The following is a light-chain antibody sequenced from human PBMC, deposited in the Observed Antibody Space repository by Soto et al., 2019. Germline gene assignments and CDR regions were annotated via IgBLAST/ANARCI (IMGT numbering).Light chain of an antibody. CDR3: QQSYSTPPT. V-gene: IGKV1-39*01. Sequence: DIQMTQSPSSLSASVGDRVTITCRASQSISSYLNCYQQKPEKAPKRLIYAASSLQSGVPSRFSGSGSGTDFTLTISRLQPEDFATYYCQQSYSTPPTFGQGTKVEIK. CDR1: QSISSY. CDR2: AAS. J-gene: IGKJ1*01.